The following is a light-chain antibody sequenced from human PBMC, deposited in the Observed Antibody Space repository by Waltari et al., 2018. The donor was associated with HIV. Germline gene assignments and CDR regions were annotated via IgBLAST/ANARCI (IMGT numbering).Light chain of an antibody. CDR3: NSYTSSDSFV. Sequence: QPALTQPPSVSGSPGQSVTISCTGTSSDVGSYNRVSWYQQFPGTPPKLMIYEVSKRPSGVPDRFSGSKYGNTASLTISGLQAEDEADYYCNSYTSSDSFVFGTGTKVNVL. CDR2: EVS. J-gene: IGLJ1*01. V-gene: IGLV2-18*02. CDR1: SSDVGSYNR.